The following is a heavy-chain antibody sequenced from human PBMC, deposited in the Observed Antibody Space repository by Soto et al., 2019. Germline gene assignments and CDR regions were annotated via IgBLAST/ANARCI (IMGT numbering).Heavy chain of an antibody. D-gene: IGHD6-19*01. Sequence: SETLSLTCAVYGGSFSGYYWSWIRQPPGKGLEWIGEINHSGSTNYNPSLKSRVTISVDTSKNQFSLKLSSATAADTAVYYCARVGGSSGWYYYYGMDVWGQGTTVTVSS. CDR1: GGSFSGYY. V-gene: IGHV4-34*01. CDR2: INHSGST. J-gene: IGHJ6*02. CDR3: ARVGGSSGWYYYYGMDV.